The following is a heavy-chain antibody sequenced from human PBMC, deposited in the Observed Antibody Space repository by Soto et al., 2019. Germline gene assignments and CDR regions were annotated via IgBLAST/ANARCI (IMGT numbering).Heavy chain of an antibody. CDR1: GFTFSSYW. V-gene: IGHV3-74*01. J-gene: IGHJ4*02. D-gene: IGHD3-22*01. Sequence: GGSLRLSCAASGFTFSSYWMHWVRQAPGKGLVWVSRINSDGSSTSYADSVKGRFTISRDNAKNTLYLPMNSLRAEDTAVYYCAIRASYYDSSGYFDYWGQGTLVTVSS. CDR3: AIRASYYDSSGYFDY. CDR2: INSDGSST.